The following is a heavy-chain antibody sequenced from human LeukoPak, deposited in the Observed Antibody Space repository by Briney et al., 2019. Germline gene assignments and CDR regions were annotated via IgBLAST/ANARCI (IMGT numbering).Heavy chain of an antibody. V-gene: IGHV3-23*01. J-gene: IGHJ6*03. CDR2: ISGGGDAT. CDR3: AKVRNIVDYYYYMDV. CDR1: TFIFSDYA. D-gene: IGHD2/OR15-2a*01. Sequence: GGSLRLSCAASTFIFSDYAMTWVRQAPGKGLEWVSTISGGGDATYYAHSVKGRFAVSRDNSKNTLYLQMNSLRAEDTAVYYCAKVRNIVDYYYYMDVWGKGTTVTVSS.